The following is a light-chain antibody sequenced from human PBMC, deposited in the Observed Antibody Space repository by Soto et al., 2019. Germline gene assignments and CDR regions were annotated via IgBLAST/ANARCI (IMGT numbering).Light chain of an antibody. CDR2: GAS. Sequence: EIVLTQSAATLSLSLWERATLSCRASQTVGGRYLAWFQQKPGQTPRLLIYGASTRAAGVPDRFSGSGSGTDFSLTINRLEPEGFAVYSCLPYVSSPWTFSPVTKV. CDR3: LPYVSSPWT. V-gene: IGKV3-20*01. CDR1: QTVGGRY. J-gene: IGKJ1*01.